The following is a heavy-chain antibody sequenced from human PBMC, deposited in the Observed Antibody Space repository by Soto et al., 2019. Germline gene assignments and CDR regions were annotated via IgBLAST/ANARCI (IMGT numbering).Heavy chain of an antibody. CDR2: IYHSGST. CDR3: ARDVRPAHTNWFDP. Sequence: SETLSLTCTVSGGSISSGDYYWSWVRQHPGKGLEWIGYIYHSGSTYYNPSLKSRVTLSVDTSKNQFSLKLSSVTAADTAVYYCARDVRPAHTNWFDPWGQGTLVTVSS. V-gene: IGHV4-31*03. CDR1: GGSISSGDYY. D-gene: IGHD2-8*01. J-gene: IGHJ5*02.